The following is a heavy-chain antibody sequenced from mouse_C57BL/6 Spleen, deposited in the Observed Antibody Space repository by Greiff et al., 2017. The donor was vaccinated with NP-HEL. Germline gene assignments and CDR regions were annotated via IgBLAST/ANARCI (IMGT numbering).Heavy chain of an antibody. J-gene: IGHJ4*01. CDR2: ISYDGSN. V-gene: IGHV3-6*01. CDR3: ARYGRGAMDY. D-gene: IGHD2-1*01. CDR1: GYSITSGYY. Sequence: ESGPGLVKPSQSLSLTCSVTGYSITSGYYWNWIRQFPGNKLEWMGYISYDGSNNYNPSLKNRISITRDTSKNQFFLKLNSVTTEDTATYYCARYGRGAMDYWGQGTSVTVSS.